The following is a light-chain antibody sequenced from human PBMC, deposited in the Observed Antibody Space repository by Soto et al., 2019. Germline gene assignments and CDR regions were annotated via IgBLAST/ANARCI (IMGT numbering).Light chain of an antibody. CDR1: QSVRRNC. CDR3: HQYGGSPPHS. CDR2: GAS. Sequence: IVLTQSPGTLSVSPGERATLFCRASQSVRRNCLAWYQQKPGQAPRLLIYGASNRATGIPDRFSGGGSGTDFTLTITRLEPEDFAVYYCHQYGGSPPHSFGQGTNLEIK. J-gene: IGKJ2*03. V-gene: IGKV3-20*01.